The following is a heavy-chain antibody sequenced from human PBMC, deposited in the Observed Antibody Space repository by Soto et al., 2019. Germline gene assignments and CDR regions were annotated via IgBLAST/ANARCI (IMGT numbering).Heavy chain of an antibody. Sequence: PGGSLRLSCAASGFTFSSYAMSWVRQAPGKGLEWVSAISGSGGSTYYADSVKGRFTISRDNSKNTLYLQMNSLRAEDTAVYYCAKDRYSSGWEYWYFDLWGRDTLVTVSS. CDR2: ISGSGGST. CDR3: AKDRYSSGWEYWYFDL. CDR1: GFTFSSYA. D-gene: IGHD6-19*01. J-gene: IGHJ2*01. V-gene: IGHV3-23*01.